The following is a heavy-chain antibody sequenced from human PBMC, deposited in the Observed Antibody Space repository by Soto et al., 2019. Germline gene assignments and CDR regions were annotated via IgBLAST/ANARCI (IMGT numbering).Heavy chain of an antibody. D-gene: IGHD1-20*01. CDR2: IYYSGST. J-gene: IGHJ4*02. Sequence: PSDTLSLTCTVSGGSISSGDYYWSWIRQPPGKGLEWIGYIYYSGSTYYNPSLKSRVTISVDTSKNQFSLILSSVTAADTALYYCARHTNWNPWALDYWGQGTLVTVSS. CDR3: ARHTNWNPWALDY. CDR1: GGSISSGDYY. V-gene: IGHV4-30-4*02.